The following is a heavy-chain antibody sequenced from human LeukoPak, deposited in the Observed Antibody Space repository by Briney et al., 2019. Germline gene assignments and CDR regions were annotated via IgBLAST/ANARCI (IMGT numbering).Heavy chain of an antibody. CDR1: GFTFSSYS. V-gene: IGHV3-21*01. Sequence: GGSLRLSCAASGFTFSSYSMNWVRQAPGKGLEWVSYISSSSSYKYYADSVKGRFTISRDNAKNSLYLQMNSLRAEDTAVYYCARGGAAAGTDAFDIWGQGTMVTASS. D-gene: IGHD6-13*01. CDR2: ISSSSSYK. J-gene: IGHJ3*02. CDR3: ARGGAAAGTDAFDI.